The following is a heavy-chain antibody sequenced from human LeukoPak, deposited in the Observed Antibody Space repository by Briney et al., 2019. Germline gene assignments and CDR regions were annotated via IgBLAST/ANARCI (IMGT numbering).Heavy chain of an antibody. CDR1: GGSISSYY. J-gene: IGHJ6*02. V-gene: IGHV4-59*08. Sequence: SETLSLTCTVSGGSISSYYWTWIRQPPGKGLEWIGYIYYSGSTDYNPSLESRVTISVDTSKNQFSLKLSSVTAAHTAVYFCARRLLNYGMDVWGQGTTVTVSS. CDR2: IYYSGST. CDR3: ARRLLNYGMDV.